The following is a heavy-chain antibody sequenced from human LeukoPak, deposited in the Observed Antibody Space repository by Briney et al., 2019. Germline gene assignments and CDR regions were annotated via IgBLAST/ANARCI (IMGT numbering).Heavy chain of an antibody. CDR1: GGTFSSYA. CDR3: ARDRAYCSSTSCSPGSDAFDI. Sequence: SVKVSCKASGGTFSSYAIGWVRQAPGQGLEWMGGIIPIFGTANYAQKFQGRVTITADESTSTAYMELSSLRSEDTAVYYCARDRAYCSSTSCSPGSDAFDIWGQGTMVTVSS. V-gene: IGHV1-69*01. CDR2: IIPIFGTA. J-gene: IGHJ3*02. D-gene: IGHD2-2*01.